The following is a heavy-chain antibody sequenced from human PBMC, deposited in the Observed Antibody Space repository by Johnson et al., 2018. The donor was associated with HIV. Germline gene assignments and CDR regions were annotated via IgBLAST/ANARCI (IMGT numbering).Heavy chain of an antibody. CDR3: ASGYCSSTSCYGRKLLDDAFDI. V-gene: IGHV3-11*04. CDR2: ISGRGGTI. Sequence: VQLVESGGGLVQPGGSLRLSCAASGFAFSNAWMSWVRQAPGTGLEWVSYISGRGGTIYNADSVQGRFTISRDNAKKSLYLQMNSLRAEDTAVYYCASGYCSSTSCYGRKLLDDAFDIWGQGTMVTVSS. CDR1: GFAFSNAW. D-gene: IGHD2-2*03. J-gene: IGHJ3*02.